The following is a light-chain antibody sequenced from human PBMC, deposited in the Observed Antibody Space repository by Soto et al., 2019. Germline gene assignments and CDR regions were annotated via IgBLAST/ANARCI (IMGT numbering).Light chain of an antibody. Sequence: QSALTQPRSVSGSPGQSVTISCAGTSSDVGGYNYVSWYQQHPGKAPKLMIYDVSKRPSGVPDRFSGSKSGNTASLTISGLQAEDEADYYCCSYAGSYTNVFGHGTKATVL. CDR3: CSYAGSYTNV. CDR1: SSDVGGYNY. V-gene: IGLV2-11*01. J-gene: IGLJ1*01. CDR2: DVS.